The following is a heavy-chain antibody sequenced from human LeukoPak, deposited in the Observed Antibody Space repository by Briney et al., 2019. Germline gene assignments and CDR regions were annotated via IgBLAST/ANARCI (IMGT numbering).Heavy chain of an antibody. CDR3: ARILGYCSSTSCYRWFDP. V-gene: IGHV1-18*01. J-gene: IGHJ5*02. D-gene: IGHD2-2*01. CDR2: ISAYNGNT. Sequence: ASVKVSCKASGYTFTSHAMHWVRQAPGQRLEWMGWISAYNGNTNYAQKLQGRVTMTTDTSTSTAYMELRSLRSDDTAVYYCARILGYCSSTSCYRWFDPWGQGTLVTVSS. CDR1: GYTFTSHA.